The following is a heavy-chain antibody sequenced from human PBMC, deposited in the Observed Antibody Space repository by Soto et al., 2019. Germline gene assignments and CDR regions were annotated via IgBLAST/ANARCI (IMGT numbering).Heavy chain of an antibody. CDR2: VSASGSIT. J-gene: IGHJ4*02. CDR1: GFTFSSYD. CDR3: AKGDCSGGRCYRGFDY. Sequence: GAYLRRSCSASGFTFSSYDRNWFRQAPGKGLEWVSGVSASGSITSYADSAKGRFTISRDNAKNTVFLQMTGLRAEDTAVYFCAKGDCSGGRCYRGFDYWGQGTLVTVSS. V-gene: IGHV3-23*01. D-gene: IGHD2-15*01.